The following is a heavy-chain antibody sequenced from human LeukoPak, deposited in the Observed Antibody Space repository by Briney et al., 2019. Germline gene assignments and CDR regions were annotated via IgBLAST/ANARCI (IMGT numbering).Heavy chain of an antibody. CDR2: ISSSVST. D-gene: IGHD2-15*01. CDR3: AREGRSSTPGY. J-gene: IGHJ4*02. CDR1: GGSISSYY. Sequence: PSETLSLTCTVSGGSISSYYWSWIRQPAGKGLEWIGRISSSVSTDYNRSLKSRVTMSVDTSKTQFSLNLSSVTAADTAVYNCAREGRSSTPGYWGQGTLVTVSS. V-gene: IGHV4-4*07.